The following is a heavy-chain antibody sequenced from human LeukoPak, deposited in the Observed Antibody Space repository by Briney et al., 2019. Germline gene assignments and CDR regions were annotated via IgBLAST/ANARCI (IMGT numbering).Heavy chain of an antibody. V-gene: IGHV1-69*06. CDR1: GDTFSNYA. CDR2: IIPLFGTT. J-gene: IGHJ5*02. D-gene: IGHD5/OR15-5a*01. Sequence: FSVKVSHKPSGDTFSNYAIHWVRQAPGQGLEWMGRIIPLFGTTNYAPTFQGRVTITADTSTTTAYMDLNSLKSGDTATYYCARDGAFVYDYSSGLELWGQGTLVTVSS. CDR3: ARDGAFVYDYSSGLEL.